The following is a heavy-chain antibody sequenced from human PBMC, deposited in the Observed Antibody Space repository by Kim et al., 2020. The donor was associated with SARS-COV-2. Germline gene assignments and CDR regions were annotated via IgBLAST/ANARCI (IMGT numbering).Heavy chain of an antibody. Sequence: GGSLRLSCAASGFTFGSYGVHWVRQAPGKGLEWVAVISYDGTKKYYADSVKGRFTISRDNSKNRLYLQMNSLRLEDTAVYSCARDSIENDFWSGYYSPDNFYYGMDVWGQGTTVTVSS. J-gene: IGHJ6*02. V-gene: IGHV3-30-3*01. CDR3: ARDSIENDFWSGYYSPDNFYYGMDV. CDR1: GFTFGSYG. CDR2: ISYDGTKK. D-gene: IGHD3-3*01.